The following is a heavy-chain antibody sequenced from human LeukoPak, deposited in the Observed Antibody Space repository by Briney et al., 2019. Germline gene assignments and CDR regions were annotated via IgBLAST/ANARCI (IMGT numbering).Heavy chain of an antibody. Sequence: PGGSLRLSCAASGFTFSSYGMHWVRQAPGKGLEWAAVIWYDGSNKYYADSVKGRFTISRDNSENTLYLQMNSLRAEDTAVYYCARDGRYGDFDYWGQGTLVTVSS. CDR3: ARDGRYGDFDY. CDR2: IWYDGSNK. CDR1: GFTFSSYG. D-gene: IGHD4-17*01. J-gene: IGHJ4*02. V-gene: IGHV3-33*08.